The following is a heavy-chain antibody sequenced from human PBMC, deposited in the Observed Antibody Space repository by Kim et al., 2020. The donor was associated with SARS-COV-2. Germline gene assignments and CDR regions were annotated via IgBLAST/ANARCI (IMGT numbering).Heavy chain of an antibody. CDR1: GFTFNTYC. CDR2: ISYDGSNE. J-gene: IGHJ4*02. D-gene: IGHD1-26*01. V-gene: IGHV3-30*18. CDR3: AKSFSGSYFGYDY. Sequence: GGSLRLSCAASGFTFNTYCMHWVRQAPGKVLEWVAVISYDGSNEYYADSLKGRFTISRENSKNTLYLQMNSLRIEDTAVYYCAKSFSGSYFGYDYCGQGTLVTVSS.